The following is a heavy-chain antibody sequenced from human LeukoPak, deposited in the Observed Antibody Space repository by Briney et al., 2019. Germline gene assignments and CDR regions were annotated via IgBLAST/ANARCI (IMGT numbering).Heavy chain of an antibody. D-gene: IGHD7-27*01. V-gene: IGHV3-53*01. CDR3: ARVHWGGMLAATGDDF. CDR2: VYTGGIT. J-gene: IGHJ4*02. CDR1: GFAVSSNY. Sequence: GGSLRLSCVASGFAVSSNYMNWVRQAPGKGLEWVSVVYTGGITYYADSVKGRFTISRDNSKNTLYLQMNSLRVEDTAVYYCARVHWGGMLAATGDDFWGQGTLVTVSS.